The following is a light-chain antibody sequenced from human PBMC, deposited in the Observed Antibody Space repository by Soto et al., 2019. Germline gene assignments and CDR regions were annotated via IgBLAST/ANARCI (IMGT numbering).Light chain of an antibody. Sequence: EIVLTQSPATRSLSPGERATLSCRASQSVSSYLAWYQQKPGQAPRLLIYDASNRATGIPARFSGSGSGTVFTLTISSLEPEDFAVYYCQQRSNWITFGQGTRLEIK. CDR1: QSVSSY. V-gene: IGKV3-11*01. J-gene: IGKJ5*01. CDR2: DAS. CDR3: QQRSNWIT.